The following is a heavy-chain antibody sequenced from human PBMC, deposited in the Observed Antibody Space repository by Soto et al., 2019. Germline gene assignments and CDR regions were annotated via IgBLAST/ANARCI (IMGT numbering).Heavy chain of an antibody. CDR2: IYWDDDK. CDR1: GFSLNTRGVG. D-gene: IGHD1-1*01. V-gene: IGHV2-5*02. CDR3: AHRSLYILNDVFDY. Sequence: QITLKESGPTLVKPTQTLTLTCTFSGFSLNTRGVGVGWIRQPPGKALEWLALIYWDDDKRYSPSLKSRLTITKDTSKNQVVLTMTNMDPVDTATYYCAHRSLYILNDVFDYWGQGTLVTVSS. J-gene: IGHJ4*02.